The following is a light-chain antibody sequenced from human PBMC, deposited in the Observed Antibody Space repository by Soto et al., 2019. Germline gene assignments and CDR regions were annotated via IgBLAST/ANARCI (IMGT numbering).Light chain of an antibody. CDR2: FAS. CDR1: QGIGNR. CDR3: QHTFSFPRT. Sequence: DIQMTQSPSAVSRSVGDSVTITCRACQGIGNRLAWYQQRPGKGPKXLVYFASTLQSGVPSRFSGSGSGAEFILTINTLQAEDFETYYCQHTFSFPRTFGQGTKGDIK. V-gene: IGKV1-12*01. J-gene: IGKJ1*01.